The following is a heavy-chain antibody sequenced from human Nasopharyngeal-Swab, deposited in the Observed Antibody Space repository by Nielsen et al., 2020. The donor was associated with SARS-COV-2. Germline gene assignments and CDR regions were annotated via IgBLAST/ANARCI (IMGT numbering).Heavy chain of an antibody. D-gene: IGHD5-18*01. V-gene: IGHV4-34*01. CDR2: INHSGST. J-gene: IGHJ6*02. Sequence: SETLSLTCAVYGGSFSGYYWSCIRQPPGKGLEWIGEINHSGSTNYNPSLKSRVTISVDTSKNQFSLKLSSVTAADTAVYYCASLRGYTAMVTTTYYYGMDVWGQGTTVTVSS. CDR3: ASLRGYTAMVTTTYYYGMDV. CDR1: GGSFSGYY.